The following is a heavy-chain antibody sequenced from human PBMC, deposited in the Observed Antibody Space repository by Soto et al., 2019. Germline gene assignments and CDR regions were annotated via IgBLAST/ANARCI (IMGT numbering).Heavy chain of an antibody. CDR3: ASGYYYDSSGYLVSTGYYGMDV. CDR1: GDSYTSYG. J-gene: IGHJ6*02. CDR2: ISAYNGNT. Sequence: GTSVKVSCKACGDSYTSYGISWVRQAPGQGLEWMGWISAYNGNTNYAQKLQGRVTMTTDTSTSTAYMELRSLRSDDTAVYYCASGYYYDSSGYLVSTGYYGMDVWGQGTTVTVSS. V-gene: IGHV1-18*01. D-gene: IGHD3-22*01.